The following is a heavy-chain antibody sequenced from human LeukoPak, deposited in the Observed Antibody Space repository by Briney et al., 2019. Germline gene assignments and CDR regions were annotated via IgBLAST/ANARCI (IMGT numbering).Heavy chain of an antibody. Sequence: SETLSLTCTISGASISGYLWTWIRQPPGKGLEWIGYVYDNGDTNYHPSFTGRVSISVDVSKNQFSLKLTSVLAADTADYFCARLSDYDVDTSHYMDVWGKGTTVTVSS. CDR1: GASISGYL. CDR2: VYDNGDT. D-gene: IGHD3-22*01. J-gene: IGHJ6*03. CDR3: ARLSDYDVDTSHYMDV. V-gene: IGHV4-59*01.